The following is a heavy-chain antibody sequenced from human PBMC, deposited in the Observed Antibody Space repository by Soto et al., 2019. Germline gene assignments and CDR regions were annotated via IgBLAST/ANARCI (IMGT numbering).Heavy chain of an antibody. CDR3: ARERSGTPDS. CDR1: GYTFTSYD. J-gene: IGHJ4*02. CDR2: MNPNSGNT. V-gene: IGHV1-8*01. D-gene: IGHD6-25*01. Sequence: QVQLVQSGAEVKKPGASVKVSCKASGYTFTSYDINWVRQATGQGLEWMGWMNPNSGNTGDAQKFQGSVTMPRNSYISTAHMELSRLRSEDTPVYSCARERSGTPDSWGQGTLVTVSS.